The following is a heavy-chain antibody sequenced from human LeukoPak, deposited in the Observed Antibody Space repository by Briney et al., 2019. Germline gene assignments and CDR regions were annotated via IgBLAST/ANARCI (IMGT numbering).Heavy chain of an antibody. J-gene: IGHJ4*02. CDR1: GYTFTGYY. Sequence: ASVKVSCKASGYTFTGYYMHWVRQAPGQGLEWMGWINPISGGTNYAQKFQGRVTMTRDTSISTAYMELSRLRSDDTAVYYCARAFPTLPGYSSSWYGDYFDYWGQGTLVTVSS. V-gene: IGHV1-2*02. CDR2: INPISGGT. CDR3: ARAFPTLPGYSSSWYGDYFDY. D-gene: IGHD6-13*01.